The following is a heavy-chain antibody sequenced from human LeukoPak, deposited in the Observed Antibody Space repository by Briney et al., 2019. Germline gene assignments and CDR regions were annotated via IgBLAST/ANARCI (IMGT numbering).Heavy chain of an antibody. CDR1: GGTFSSYA. J-gene: IGHJ4*02. CDR3: ARGPELERFDY. Sequence: ASVTVSCTASGGTFSSYAISWVRQAPGQGLEWMGGISPIFGTANYAQKFQGRVTITTDESTSTAYMELSSLRSEDTAVYYCARGPELERFDYWGQGTLVTVSS. D-gene: IGHD1-1*01. V-gene: IGHV1-69*05. CDR2: ISPIFGTA.